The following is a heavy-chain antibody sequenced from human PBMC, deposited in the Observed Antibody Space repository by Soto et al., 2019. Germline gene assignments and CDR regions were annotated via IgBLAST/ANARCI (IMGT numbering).Heavy chain of an antibody. J-gene: IGHJ4*02. CDR1: GGSISSGGYS. Sequence: QLQLQESGSGLVKPSQTLSLTCAVSGGSISSGGYSWSWIRQPPGKGLEWLGYIYHSVSTYYNPSLKSRVTISLDRSKTQFSLKLRSVTAADTSVYYFARGPRFGYWGQGTLVTVSS. CDR3: ARGPRFGY. V-gene: IGHV4-30-2*01. CDR2: IYHSVST.